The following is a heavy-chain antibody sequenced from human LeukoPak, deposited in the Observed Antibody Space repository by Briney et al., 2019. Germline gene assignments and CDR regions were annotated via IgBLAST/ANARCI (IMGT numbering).Heavy chain of an antibody. V-gene: IGHV3-23*01. CDR3: ANDRARIALAGNLGY. D-gene: IGHD6-19*01. CDR1: GFTFSSYA. CDR2: ISGSGGST. J-gene: IGHJ4*02. Sequence: GGSLRLSCAASGFTFSSYAMSWVRQAPGKGLEWVSAISGSGGSTYCADSVKGRFTISRDNSKNTLYLQMNSLRAEDTAVYYCANDRARIALAGNLGYWGQRTLVTVSS.